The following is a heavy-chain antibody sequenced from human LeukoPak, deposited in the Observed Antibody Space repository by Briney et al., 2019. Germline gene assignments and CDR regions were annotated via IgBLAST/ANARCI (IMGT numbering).Heavy chain of an antibody. CDR2: ISSSSGNI. CDR3: ARDEAYSGTYAVT. D-gene: IGHD1-26*01. Sequence: PGGSLRLSCAASGFNLRDYWMNWVRQAPGKGLEWVSYISSSSGNILYADSVKGRFTISRDNAKSSLFLQMNSLRAEDTAVYYCARDEAYSGTYAVTWGQGTLVTVSS. J-gene: IGHJ5*02. CDR1: GFNLRDYW. V-gene: IGHV3-48*01.